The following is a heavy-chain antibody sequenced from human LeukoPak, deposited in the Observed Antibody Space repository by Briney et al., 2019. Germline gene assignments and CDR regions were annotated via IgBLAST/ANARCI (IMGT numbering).Heavy chain of an antibody. V-gene: IGHV4-59*01. CDR3: AASMVRGVIITRKPYLFDY. CDR2: IYYSGST. Sequence: LSETLSLTCTVSGGSISSYYWSWIRQPPGKGLEWIGYIYYSGSTNYNPSLKSRVTISVDTSKNQFSLKLSSVTAADTAVYYCAASMVRGVIITRKPYLFDYWGQGTLVTVSS. CDR1: GGSISSYY. D-gene: IGHD3-10*01. J-gene: IGHJ4*02.